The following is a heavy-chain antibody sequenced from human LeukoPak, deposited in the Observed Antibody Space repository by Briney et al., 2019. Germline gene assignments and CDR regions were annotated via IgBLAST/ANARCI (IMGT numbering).Heavy chain of an antibody. V-gene: IGHV3-23*01. CDR1: GFTFSSYA. Sequence: GGSLRLSCAASGFTFSSYAMSRVRQAPGKGLEWVSAINGSGGSTYYADSVKGRFSISRDNSKNTLYLQMNSLRAEDTAVYYCANVPYSNYVSSEYYFDYWGQRTLVTVSS. D-gene: IGHD4-11*01. CDR2: INGSGGST. CDR3: ANVPYSNYVSSEYYFDY. J-gene: IGHJ4*02.